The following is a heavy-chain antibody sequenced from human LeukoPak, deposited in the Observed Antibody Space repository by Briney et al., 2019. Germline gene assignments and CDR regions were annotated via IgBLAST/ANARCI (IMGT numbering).Heavy chain of an antibody. J-gene: IGHJ4*02. V-gene: IGHV3-23*01. CDR3: AKARSGRYDQGNDY. CDR2: ISGSGGST. D-gene: IGHD6-19*01. CDR1: GFTFSSYA. Sequence: GGSLRLSCAASGFTFSSYAMSWVRQAPGKGLEWVSAISGSGGSTYYADSVKGRFTISRDNSKNTLYLQMNSLRAEDTAVYYCAKARSGRYDQGNDYWGQGTLVTVSS.